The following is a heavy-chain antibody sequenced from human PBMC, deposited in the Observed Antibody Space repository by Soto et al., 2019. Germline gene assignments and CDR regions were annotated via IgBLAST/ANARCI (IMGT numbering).Heavy chain of an antibody. J-gene: IGHJ6*02. CDR2: IYYNGNA. Sequence: SETLSLTCIVPGVSISSTTYYWGWIRQPPGKGLEWIGSIYYNGNAYYSPSLKSRATISVDTSQNQFSLKLSFVIAADAAVYYCARHGAGTNEYYYGMDVWGQGTTVTVSS. D-gene: IGHD6-13*01. V-gene: IGHV4-39*01. CDR1: GVSISSTTYY. CDR3: ARHGAGTNEYYYGMDV.